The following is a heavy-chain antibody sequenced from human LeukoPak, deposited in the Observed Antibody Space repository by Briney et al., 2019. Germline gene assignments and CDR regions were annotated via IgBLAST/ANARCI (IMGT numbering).Heavy chain of an antibody. V-gene: IGHV4-59*01. Sequence: PSETLSLTCTVSGGSISSYYWSWIRQPPGKGLEWIGYIYYSGSTNYNPSLKSRVTISVGTSKNQFSLKLSSVTAADTAVYYCARYGGGGGYFDYWGQGTLVTVSS. CDR3: ARYGGGGGYFDY. J-gene: IGHJ4*02. D-gene: IGHD2-21*01. CDR2: IYYSGST. CDR1: GGSISSYY.